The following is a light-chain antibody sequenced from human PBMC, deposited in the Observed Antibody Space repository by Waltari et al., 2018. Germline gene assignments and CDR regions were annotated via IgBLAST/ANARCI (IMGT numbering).Light chain of an antibody. CDR3: QQYGSSVMYT. CDR2: GAS. Sequence: EIVLTQSPGTLSLSPGERATLSCRASQSLTRRYLAWYQQKPGQAPRLLIYGASSRAAGIPDRFSGSGSETDFTLTISRLEPEDFAVYYCQQYGSSVMYTFGQGTKLEIK. J-gene: IGKJ2*01. V-gene: IGKV3-20*01. CDR1: QSLTRRY.